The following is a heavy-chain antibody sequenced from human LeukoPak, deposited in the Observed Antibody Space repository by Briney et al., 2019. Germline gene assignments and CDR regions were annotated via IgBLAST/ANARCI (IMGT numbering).Heavy chain of an antibody. CDR2: ITASGTAM. J-gene: IGHJ4*02. V-gene: IGHV3-48*02. Sequence: GGSLRLSCAASGFTFSSYSINWVRQAPGKGLEWVSHITASGTAMFYADSVKGRFTISRDNAKNSLYLQMNSLRDEDPAVYYCASSGSYRFDYWGQGTLVTVSS. D-gene: IGHD1-26*01. CDR1: GFTFSSYS. CDR3: ASSGSYRFDY.